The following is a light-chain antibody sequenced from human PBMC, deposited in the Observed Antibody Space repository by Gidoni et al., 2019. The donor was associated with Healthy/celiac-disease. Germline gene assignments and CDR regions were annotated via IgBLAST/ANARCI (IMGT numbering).Light chain of an antibody. J-gene: IGKJ1*01. CDR1: QSISSY. Sequence: DIQMTQYPSSLSASVGDRVTITCRASQSISSYLNWYQQKPGKAPKLLIYAESSLQSGVPSRFSGSGSDTDFTLSIRSLQHEDFATYYCRQSYSTQWTFGHGTKVEIK. CDR2: AES. CDR3: RQSYSTQWT. V-gene: IGKV1-39*01.